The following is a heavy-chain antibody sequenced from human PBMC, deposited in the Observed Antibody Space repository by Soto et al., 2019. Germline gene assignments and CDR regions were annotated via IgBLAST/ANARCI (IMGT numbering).Heavy chain of an antibody. CDR2: IYYSGST. J-gene: IGHJ6*02. CDR1: GGSISSYY. Sequence: SETLSLTCTVSGGSISSYYWSWIRQPPGKGLEWIGYIYYSGSTNYNPSLKSRVTISVDTSKNQFSLKLSTVTAADTAVYYCARDQAPRSMSGMGVWGRGTGVT. CDR3: ARDQAPRSMSGMGV. V-gene: IGHV4-59*01.